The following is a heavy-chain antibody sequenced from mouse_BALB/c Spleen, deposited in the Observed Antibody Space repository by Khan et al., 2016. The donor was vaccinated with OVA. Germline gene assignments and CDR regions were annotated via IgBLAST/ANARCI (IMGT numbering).Heavy chain of an antibody. D-gene: IGHD2-10*01. J-gene: IGHJ4*01. V-gene: IGHV9-3-1*01. CDR3: VRPPYFSEAMDN. CDR1: GHTFTNFG. Sequence: QIQLVQSGPELKKPGETVKISCKASGHTFTNFGMNWVKQAPGKGLKWMGWINTYTGEPTYADDFNGRFAFSLDASASTAYLQINNLTTEDTATYSCVRPPYFSEAMDNWGQGTSVTASS. CDR2: INTYTGEP.